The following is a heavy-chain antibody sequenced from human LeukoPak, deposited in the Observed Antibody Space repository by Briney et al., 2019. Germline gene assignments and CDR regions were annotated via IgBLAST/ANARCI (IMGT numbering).Heavy chain of an antibody. J-gene: IGHJ4*02. CDR2: ISAYNGNT. D-gene: IGHD2-15*01. V-gene: IGHV1-18*01. CDR3: AREPRADCSGGSCYIPFDY. Sequence: ASVKVSCKASGYTFTSYGISWVRQAPGQGLEWMGWISAYNGNTKYAQKLQGRVTMTTDTSTSTAYMELRSLRSDDTAVYYCAREPRADCSGGSCYIPFDYWGQGTLVTVSS. CDR1: GYTFTSYG.